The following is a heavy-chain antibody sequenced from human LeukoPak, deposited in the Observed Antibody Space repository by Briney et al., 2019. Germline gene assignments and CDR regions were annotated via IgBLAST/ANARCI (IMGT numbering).Heavy chain of an antibody. CDR2: ISGSGATT. CDR3: AKDGEYYDILTGYYIRHYYYMDV. D-gene: IGHD3-9*01. Sequence: GGSLRLSCAASGFTFSSYGMGWVRRAPGKGLEWVSSISGSGATTYYADSVKGRFTISRDNSKNTLYLQMNSLRAEDTAVYYCAKDGEYYDILTGYYIRHYYYMDVWGKGTTVTVSS. J-gene: IGHJ6*03. V-gene: IGHV3-23*01. CDR1: GFTFSSYG.